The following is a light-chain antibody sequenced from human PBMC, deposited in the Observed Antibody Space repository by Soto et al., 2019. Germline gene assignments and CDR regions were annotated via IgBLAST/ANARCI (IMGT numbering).Light chain of an antibody. CDR2: DAS. V-gene: IGKV1-5*01. CDR1: QDISSF. J-gene: IGKJ2*01. Sequence: DIQMTQSPSTLSASVGDRVTISCRASQDISSFLAWYQHKPGKAPKLLIYDASTLQTEVPSRFRGSGFGTEFTLTISGLQPDDFATYDCQQHDDYSHATFGQGTKVEIK. CDR3: QQHDDYSHAT.